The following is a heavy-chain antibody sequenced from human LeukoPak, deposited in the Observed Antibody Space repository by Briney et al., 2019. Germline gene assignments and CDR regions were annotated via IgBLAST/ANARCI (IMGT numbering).Heavy chain of an antibody. Sequence: GGSLRLSCAASGFTFSSYAMSWVRQAPGKGLEWVSAINGSGGSTYYANSVKGRFTISRDNSKNTLYLQMNILRAEDTAVYYCARDFLLRIAVGVDPWGQGTLVTVSS. V-gene: IGHV3-23*01. CDR1: GFTFSSYA. CDR2: INGSGGST. CDR3: ARDFLLRIAVGVDP. D-gene: IGHD6-19*01. J-gene: IGHJ5*02.